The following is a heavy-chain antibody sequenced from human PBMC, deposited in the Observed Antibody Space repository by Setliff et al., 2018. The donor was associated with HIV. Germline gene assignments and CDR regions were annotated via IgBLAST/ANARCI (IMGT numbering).Heavy chain of an antibody. CDR3: ARGGSRGSWYWDY. V-gene: IGHV4-30-2*01. Sequence: SETLSLTCAVSGGSISSGGYSWSWIRQPPGKGLEWIGYIYHSGSTHYNPSLKSRVTLSVDRSKNQFSLKLSSVTAADTAVYYCARGGSRGSWYWDYWGQGTLVTAPQ. CDR2: IYHSGST. D-gene: IGHD6-13*01. CDR1: GGSISSGGYS. J-gene: IGHJ4*02.